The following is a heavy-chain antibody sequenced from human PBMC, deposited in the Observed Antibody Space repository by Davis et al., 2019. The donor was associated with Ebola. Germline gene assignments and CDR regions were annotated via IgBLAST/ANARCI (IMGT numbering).Heavy chain of an antibody. D-gene: IGHD2-21*02. CDR1: GFSFPSYS. J-gene: IGHJ2*01. Sequence: GESLKISCAASGFSFPSYSMNWVRQAPGKGLEWVGRIRSKANSYATAYAASVKGRFTISRDDSKNTAYLQMNSLKTEDTAVYYCTSGFVVTKNFDLWGRGTLVTVSS. V-gene: IGHV3-73*01. CDR3: TSGFVVTKNFDL. CDR2: IRSKANSYAT.